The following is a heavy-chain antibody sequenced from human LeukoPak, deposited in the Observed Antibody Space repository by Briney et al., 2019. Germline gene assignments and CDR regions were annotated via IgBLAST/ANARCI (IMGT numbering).Heavy chain of an antibody. CDR2: IYYSGST. J-gene: IGHJ4*02. D-gene: IGHD2-15*01. CDR1: GGTISNYF. Sequence: SETLSLTCTVSGGTISNYFWSWIRQPPGKGLEWIGYIYYSGSTNYNPSLKSRVTISVDTSKNQFSLKLRSVTAADTAVYYCARVGYCSGGGCYGLDYWGQGTLVTVSS. CDR3: ARVGYCSGGGCYGLDY. V-gene: IGHV4-59*01.